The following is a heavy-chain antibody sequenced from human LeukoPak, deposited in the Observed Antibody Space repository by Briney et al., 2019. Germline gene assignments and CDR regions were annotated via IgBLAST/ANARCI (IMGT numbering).Heavy chain of an antibody. D-gene: IGHD6-13*01. V-gene: IGHV3-23*01. J-gene: IGHJ3*02. Sequence: PGGSLRLSCAASGFTFNNYAMNWVRQAPGKGLEWVSSISGSGGNTYYADSVKGRFTISRDNAKNSLYLQMNSLRAEDTAVYYCARASFYSSSWYDHRDAFDIWGQGTMVTVSS. CDR3: ARASFYSSSWYDHRDAFDI. CDR1: GFTFNNYA. CDR2: ISGSGGNT.